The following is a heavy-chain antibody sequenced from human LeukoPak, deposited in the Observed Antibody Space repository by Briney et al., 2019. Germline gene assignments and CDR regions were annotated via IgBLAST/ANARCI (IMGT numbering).Heavy chain of an antibody. CDR2: ISAYNGNT. CDR1: GYTFTSYG. CDR3: ARDSHGTYYDILSGYYKGFDY. Sequence: ASVKVSCKASGYTFTSYGISWVRQAPGQGLEWMGWISAYNGNTNYAQKLQGRVTMTTDTSTSTAYMELRSLRSDDTAVYDCARDSHGTYYDILSGYYKGFDYWGQGTLVTVSS. J-gene: IGHJ4*02. D-gene: IGHD3-9*01. V-gene: IGHV1-18*04.